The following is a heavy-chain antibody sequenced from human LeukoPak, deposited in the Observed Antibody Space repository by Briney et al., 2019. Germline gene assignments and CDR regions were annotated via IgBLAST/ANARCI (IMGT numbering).Heavy chain of an antibody. CDR1: GFTISTYG. CDR3: AKSVYHSGNY. D-gene: IGHD3-10*01. CDR2: ISGGST. V-gene: IGHV3-23*01. J-gene: IGHJ4*02. Sequence: GGSLRLSCAASGFTISTYGMSWVRQAPGKGLEWVSSISGGSTYYADSVKGRFTISRDNSKNTVSPQMNSLRAEDTAVYYCAKSVYHSGNYWGQGTLVTVSS.